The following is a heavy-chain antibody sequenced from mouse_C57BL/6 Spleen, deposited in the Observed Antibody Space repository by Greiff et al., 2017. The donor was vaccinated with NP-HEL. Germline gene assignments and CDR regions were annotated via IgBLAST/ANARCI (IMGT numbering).Heavy chain of an antibody. Sequence: DVKLVESGPGLVKPSQSLSLTCSVTGYSITSGYYWNWIRQFPGNKLEWMGYISYDGSNNYNPSLKNRISITRDTSKNQFFLKLNSVTTEDTATYYCAREGFYDYDGGAWFAYWGQGTLVTVSA. CDR3: AREGFYDYDGGAWFAY. J-gene: IGHJ3*01. D-gene: IGHD2-4*01. CDR2: ISYDGSN. CDR1: GYSITSGYY. V-gene: IGHV3-6*01.